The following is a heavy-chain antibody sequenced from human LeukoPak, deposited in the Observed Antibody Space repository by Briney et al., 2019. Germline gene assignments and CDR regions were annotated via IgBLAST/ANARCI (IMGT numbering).Heavy chain of an antibody. CDR1: GYTFTGYY. CDR3: ARLLGAGYSSGWYGDFDY. Sequence: ASVKVSCKASGYTFTGYYMHWVRQAPGQGPEWMGWINLNSGGTNYAQKFQGRVTMTRDTSISTAYMELSRLRSDDTAVYYCARLLGAGYSSGWYGDFDYWGQGTLVTVSS. CDR2: INLNSGGT. D-gene: IGHD6-19*01. V-gene: IGHV1-2*02. J-gene: IGHJ4*02.